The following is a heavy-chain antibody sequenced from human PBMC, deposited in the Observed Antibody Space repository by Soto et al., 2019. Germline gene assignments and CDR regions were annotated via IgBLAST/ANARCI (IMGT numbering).Heavy chain of an antibody. Sequence: LSLTCSVSGGSISSSAYSWDWIRQPPGKGLEWIGSISYSGSTYYNPSLNGRVTISVDPSKNQLSLKLSSVTAADTALYYCASSPSSSWYFHYYGMDVWGQGTTVTVSS. CDR2: ISYSGST. CDR1: GGSISSSAYS. J-gene: IGHJ6*02. D-gene: IGHD6-13*01. V-gene: IGHV4-39*01. CDR3: ASSPSSSWYFHYYGMDV.